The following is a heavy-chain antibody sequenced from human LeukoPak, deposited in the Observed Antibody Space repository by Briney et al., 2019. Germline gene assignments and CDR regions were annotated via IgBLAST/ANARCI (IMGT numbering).Heavy chain of an antibody. CDR3: ARGHYGLDV. V-gene: IGHV3-11*01. CDR1: GFSFSGYF. Sequence: PGGSLRLSCAASGFSFSGYFMTWVRQAPGKGLEWIAFISSDGNSKYYADSVRGRFTISRDNARNSVYLQMNSLTAEDTAVYYCARGHYGLDVWGQGTTVTVSS. J-gene: IGHJ6*02. CDR2: ISSDGNSK.